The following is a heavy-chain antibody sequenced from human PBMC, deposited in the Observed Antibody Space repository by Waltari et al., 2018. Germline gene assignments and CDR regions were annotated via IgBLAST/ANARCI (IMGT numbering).Heavy chain of an antibody. CDR3: ARGMTD. CDR2: IYYSGST. V-gene: IGHV4-59*11. CDR1: GGSISSHY. J-gene: IGHJ4*02. Sequence: QVQLQESGPGLVKPSETLSLTCTVSGGSISSHYWSWIRQPPGKGLEWIGYIYYSGSTNYNPSRKSRVTISVDTSKNQFSLKLSSVTAADTAVYYCARGMTDWGQGTLVTVSS.